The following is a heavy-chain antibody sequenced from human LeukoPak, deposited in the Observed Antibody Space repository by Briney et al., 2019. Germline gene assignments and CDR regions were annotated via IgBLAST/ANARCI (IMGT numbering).Heavy chain of an antibody. CDR1: GGSINSGGYY. CDR2: IYYSGST. Sequence: ASETLSLTCTVSGGSINSGGYYWSWIRQHPGKGLEWIGYIYYSGSTYYNPSLKSRVTISVDTSKNQFSLKLSSVTAADTAVYYCARDLRAVAGEFDYWGQGTLVTVSS. D-gene: IGHD6-19*01. CDR3: ARDLRAVAGEFDY. V-gene: IGHV4-31*03. J-gene: IGHJ4*02.